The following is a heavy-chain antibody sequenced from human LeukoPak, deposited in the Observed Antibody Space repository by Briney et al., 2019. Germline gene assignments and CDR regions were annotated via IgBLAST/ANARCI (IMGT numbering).Heavy chain of an antibody. J-gene: IGHJ3*02. CDR1: GYSFTSYW. Sequence: PGESLQISCQGSGYSFTSYWIGWVRQLPGKGLEWMGIIYPGGSDTRYSPSFQGQVTISADKSISTAYLQWSSLKASDTAMYYCASSGYYSAFDIWGQGTMVTVSS. V-gene: IGHV5-51*01. CDR3: ASSGYYSAFDI. D-gene: IGHD3-3*01. CDR2: IYPGGSDT.